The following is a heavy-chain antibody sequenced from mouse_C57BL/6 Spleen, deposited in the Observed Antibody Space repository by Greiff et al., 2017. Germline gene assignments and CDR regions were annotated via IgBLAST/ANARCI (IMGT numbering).Heavy chain of an antibody. Sequence: QVQLKESGAELVRPGASVTLSCKASGYTFTDYEMHWVKQTPVHGLEWIGAIDPETGGTAYNQKFKGKAILTADKSSSTAYMELRSLTSEDSAVYYCTRGEGNYSYWGQGTTLTVSS. V-gene: IGHV1-15*01. CDR3: TRGEGNYSY. J-gene: IGHJ2*01. CDR2: IDPETGGT. D-gene: IGHD2-1*01. CDR1: GYTFTDYE.